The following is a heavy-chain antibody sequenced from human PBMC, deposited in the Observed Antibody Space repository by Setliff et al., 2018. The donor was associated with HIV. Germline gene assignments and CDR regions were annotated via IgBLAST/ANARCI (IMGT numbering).Heavy chain of an antibody. CDR2: IYYSGST. Sequence: PSETLSLTCTVSGASISRSSYYWGWIRQPPGKGLEWIGSIYYSGSTYYNPSLKSRVTISVDTSKNQLSLKLRSVTAADTAVYYCASGYNYAYSDYWGQGTLVTVSS. V-gene: IGHV4-39*07. J-gene: IGHJ4*02. D-gene: IGHD5-18*01. CDR3: ASGYNYAYSDY. CDR1: GASISRSSYY.